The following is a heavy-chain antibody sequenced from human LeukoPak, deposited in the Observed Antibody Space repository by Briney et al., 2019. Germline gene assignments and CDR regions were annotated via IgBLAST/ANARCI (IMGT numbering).Heavy chain of an antibody. D-gene: IGHD5-18*01. CDR3: ARTRGYSLGYSDY. V-gene: IGHV1-8*01. CDR2: MNPNSGDT. Sequence: ASVKVSCKTSGYTFSSYDINWVRQATGQGLEWMGWMNPNSGDTGYAQKFQDRVTMTRNTSKSTAYMELSSLSSEDTAVYHCARTRGYSLGYSDYWGQGTLVTVSS. CDR1: GYTFSSYD. J-gene: IGHJ4*02.